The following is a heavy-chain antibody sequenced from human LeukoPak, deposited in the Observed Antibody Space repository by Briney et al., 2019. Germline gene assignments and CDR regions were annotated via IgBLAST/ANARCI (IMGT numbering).Heavy chain of an antibody. D-gene: IGHD6-13*01. Sequence: GGSLRLSCAASGFTFDDYGMSWVRHAPGKGLEWVSGINWNGGNTVYADSVKGRFTISRDNAKNSLYLQMNSLRVEDTALYYCARAGYSSSWYLAYWGQGTLVTVSS. J-gene: IGHJ4*02. CDR2: INWNGGNT. V-gene: IGHV3-20*04. CDR1: GFTFDDYG. CDR3: ARAGYSSSWYLAY.